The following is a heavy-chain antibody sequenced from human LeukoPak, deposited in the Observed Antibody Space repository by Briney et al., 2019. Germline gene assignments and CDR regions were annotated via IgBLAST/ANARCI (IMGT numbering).Heavy chain of an antibody. Sequence: SETLSLTCAVSGYSISSGYYWGWIRQPPGKGLEWIGNIYYSGSTYYNPSLKSRVTISVDTSKNQFSLKLNSVTAADTAVYYCARSYCSSTSCYAGGYFQHWGQGTLVTVSS. D-gene: IGHD2-2*01. J-gene: IGHJ1*01. V-gene: IGHV4-38-2*01. CDR1: GYSISSGYY. CDR3: ARSYCSSTSCYAGGYFQH. CDR2: IYYSGST.